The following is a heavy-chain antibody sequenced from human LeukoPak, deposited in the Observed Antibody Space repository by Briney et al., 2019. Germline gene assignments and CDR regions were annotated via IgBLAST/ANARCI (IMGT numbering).Heavy chain of an antibody. CDR1: GYTFTSCY. J-gene: IGHJ6*04. Sequence: GASVKVSCKASGYTFTSCYMHWVRQAPGQGLEWMGLINPSGGSTSYAQKFQGRVTMTRDTSTSTVYMELSSLRSEDTAVYYCVGSTITMVRGVSNNNYGMDVWGKGTTVTVSS. V-gene: IGHV1-46*01. CDR2: INPSGGST. D-gene: IGHD3-10*01. CDR3: VGSTITMVRGVSNNNYGMDV.